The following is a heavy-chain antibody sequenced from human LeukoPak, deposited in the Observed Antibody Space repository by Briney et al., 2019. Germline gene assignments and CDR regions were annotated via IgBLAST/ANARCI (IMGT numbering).Heavy chain of an antibody. Sequence: PSETLSLTCTVSGGSISSHYWSWIRQPPGKGLRWIGYIYYSGSTNYNPSLKSPVPISVDTSKNQFSPTLSSVTPADTAVYYCASLEYSSSSVWDYYYYMDVWGKGTTVTVSS. CDR2: IYYSGST. J-gene: IGHJ6*03. CDR1: GGSISSHY. CDR3: ASLEYSSSSVWDYYYYMDV. D-gene: IGHD6-6*01. V-gene: IGHV4-59*11.